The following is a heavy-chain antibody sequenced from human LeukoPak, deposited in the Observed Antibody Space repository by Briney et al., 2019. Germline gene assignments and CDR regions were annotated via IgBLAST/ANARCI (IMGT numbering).Heavy chain of an antibody. V-gene: IGHV4-38-2*01. J-gene: IGHJ4*02. CDR3: ARRPSSGGWYSK. CDR2: IYHSGRI. CDR1: GYSITSGFY. D-gene: IGHD6-19*01. Sequence: SETLSLNCAVSGYSITSGFYWGWIRQAPGKGLEWIGSIYHSGRIYYNPSLESRVSISIDASKDQFSLRLSSVTAADTAVFYCARRPSSGGWYSKWGQGTLVTVSS.